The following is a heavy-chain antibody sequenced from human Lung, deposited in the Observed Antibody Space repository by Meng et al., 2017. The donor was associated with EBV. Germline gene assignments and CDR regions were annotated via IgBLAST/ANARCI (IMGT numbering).Heavy chain of an antibody. J-gene: IGHJ4*02. D-gene: IGHD5-18*01. V-gene: IGHV4-30-2*01. CDR2: VYRSGGT. CDR1: RVSNSSDTSS. Sequence: GSALVSPSRSRSLTCPGSRVSNSSDTSSWILSRQRPGKGLEWIGFVYRSGGTYYNPSLKSRVIISVDRSNNQFSLELNSVSAADTAVYYCARAKWGHSYGSEALYFDHWGPGTLVTVSS. CDR3: ARAKWGHSYGSEALYFDH.